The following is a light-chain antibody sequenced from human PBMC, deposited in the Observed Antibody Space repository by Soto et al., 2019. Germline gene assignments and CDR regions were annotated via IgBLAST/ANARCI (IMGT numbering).Light chain of an antibody. J-gene: IGLJ2*01. V-gene: IGLV1-44*01. CDR3: AAWDDSLNSVV. CDR1: SSNIRSHS. Sequence: QSVLTQPPSASGTPGQRVTISCSGSSSNIRSHSVNWYQQLPGTAPKLLIYSNNQRPSGVPDRFSGSKSGTSVSLAISGLQSEDEADYYCAAWDDSLNSVVLGGGTKLTVL. CDR2: SNN.